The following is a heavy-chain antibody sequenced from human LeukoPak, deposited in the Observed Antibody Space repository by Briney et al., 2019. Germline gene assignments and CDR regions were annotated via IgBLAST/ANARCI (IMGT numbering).Heavy chain of an antibody. CDR1: GGSISSYY. D-gene: IGHD6-13*01. J-gene: IGHJ5*02. CDR3: ARVGYSSSWHWFDP. V-gene: IGHV4-59*08. CDR2: IYYSGST. Sequence: SETLSLTCTVSGGSISSYYWSWIRQPPGKGLEWIGYIYYSGSTNYNPSLKSRVTISVDTSKNQFSLKLSSVTAADTAVYYCARVGYSSSWHWFDPWGQGTLVTVSS.